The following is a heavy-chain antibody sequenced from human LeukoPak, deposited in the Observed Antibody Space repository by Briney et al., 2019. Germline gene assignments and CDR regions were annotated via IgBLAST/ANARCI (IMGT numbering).Heavy chain of an antibody. CDR3: ASPAYYYDSSGYGEDY. J-gene: IGHJ4*02. Sequence: GGSLRLSCAASGFTVSSNYMSWVRQAPGKGLEWVSVIYSGGSTYYADSVKGRFTISRDNSKNTLYLQMNSLRAEDTAVYYCASPAYYYDSSGYGEDYWGQGTLVTVSS. V-gene: IGHV3-66*01. CDR2: IYSGGST. CDR1: GFTVSSNY. D-gene: IGHD3-22*01.